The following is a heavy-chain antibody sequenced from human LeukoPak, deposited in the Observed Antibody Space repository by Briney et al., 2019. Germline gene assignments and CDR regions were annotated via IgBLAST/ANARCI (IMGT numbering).Heavy chain of an antibody. CDR2: VSGSGGST. D-gene: IGHD3-3*01. CDR1: GFTFSSYA. CDR3: AKGYDFWSGYYMYYYMDV. Sequence: PGGSLRLSCAASGFTFSSYAMSWVRQAPGKGLEWVSAVSGSGGSTYYADSVKGRFTISRDNSKNTLYLQMNSLRAEDMAVYYCAKGYDFWSGYYMYYYMDVWGKGTTVTVSS. V-gene: IGHV3-23*01. J-gene: IGHJ6*03.